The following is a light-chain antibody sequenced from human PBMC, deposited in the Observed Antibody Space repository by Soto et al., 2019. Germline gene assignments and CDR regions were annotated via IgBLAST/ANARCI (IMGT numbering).Light chain of an antibody. Sequence: DIQMTQSPSTLSAFVGDRVTITCRASQSINSWLAWYQQRPGKAPKLLIYDASSLESGVPSRFSGSGSGTEFTLTINSLQPDDFATYYCQQYNSDYTFGQGTKREIK. CDR1: QSINSW. V-gene: IGKV1-5*01. CDR2: DAS. CDR3: QQYNSDYT. J-gene: IGKJ2*01.